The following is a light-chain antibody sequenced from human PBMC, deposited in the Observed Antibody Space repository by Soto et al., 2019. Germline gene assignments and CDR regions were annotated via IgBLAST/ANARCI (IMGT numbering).Light chain of an antibody. Sequence: EIVMTQSPVTLSVSPGERATLSCRASQSVSSNLAWYQQKPGQAPSLLIYGAFTRATGIPARFSGSGSGTDFTLTISSLEPEDFAVYYCQQCYNWPQWTFGQGTKVDIK. CDR3: QQCYNWPQWT. CDR2: GAF. J-gene: IGKJ1*01. CDR1: QSVSSN. V-gene: IGKV3-11*01.